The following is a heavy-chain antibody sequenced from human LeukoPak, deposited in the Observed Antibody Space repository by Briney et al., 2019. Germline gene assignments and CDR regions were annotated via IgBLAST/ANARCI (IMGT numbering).Heavy chain of an antibody. J-gene: IGHJ4*02. CDR2: IYQGGSET. CDR3: ASDHLWGFARDY. D-gene: IGHD3-16*01. Sequence: GEPVSLLCAACGFTYSSHRMSWLPHTRGGALVGVANIYQGGSETYYVDSVRGRFTIYKDNAKQSLYLEVDSLGGYCTAVYYCASDHLWGFARDYGGQGKVVAVSA. CDR1: GFTYSSHR. V-gene: IGHV3-7*03.